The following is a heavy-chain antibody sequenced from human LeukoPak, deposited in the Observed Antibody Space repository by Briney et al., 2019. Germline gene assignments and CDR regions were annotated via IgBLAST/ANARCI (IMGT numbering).Heavy chain of an antibody. CDR3: ARGKRGRELQAFDI. Sequence: SETLSLTCAVYGGSFSGYYWSWIRQPPGKGLEWIGEINPSGSTKYNPSLKSRVTISVDTSKNQFSLKLSSVTAADTAVYYCARGKRGRELQAFDIWGQGTMVTVSS. CDR2: INPSGST. V-gene: IGHV4-34*01. CDR1: GGSFSGYY. J-gene: IGHJ3*02. D-gene: IGHD1-26*01.